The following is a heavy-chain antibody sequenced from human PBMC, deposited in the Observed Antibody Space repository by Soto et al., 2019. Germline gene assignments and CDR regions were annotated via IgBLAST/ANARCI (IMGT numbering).Heavy chain of an antibody. CDR1: GYTFTSHV. J-gene: IGHJ6*03. D-gene: IGHD2-2*01. V-gene: IGHV1-18*01. CDR3: ATVSPHCNTTSCPPRARGDHTYYMDV. Sequence: QVQLVQSGAEVQTPGASVRVSCKASGYTFTSHVISWVRQAPGQGLEWMGWISADNGDTNFAQKFQGRVTSTTGSSTRTADMTLSTLSAGDAALYVCATVSPHCNTTSCPPRARGDHTYYMDVWGRGPGVSVSS. CDR2: ISADNGDT.